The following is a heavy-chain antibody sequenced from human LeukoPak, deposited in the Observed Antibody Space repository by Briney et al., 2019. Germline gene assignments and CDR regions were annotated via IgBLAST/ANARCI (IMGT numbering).Heavy chain of an antibody. J-gene: IGHJ4*02. Sequence: SETLSLTCTVPGGSISSRNYYWGWIRQPPGKGLEWIVSIYFSGSTHYNPSLKSRVTISVDTPKSQFSLKLSSVTAADTALYYCARIDTSWFTFDDWGQGTLVTVSS. CDR2: IYFSGST. D-gene: IGHD2-2*01. V-gene: IGHV4-39*07. CDR1: GGSISSRNYY. CDR3: ARIDTSWFTFDD.